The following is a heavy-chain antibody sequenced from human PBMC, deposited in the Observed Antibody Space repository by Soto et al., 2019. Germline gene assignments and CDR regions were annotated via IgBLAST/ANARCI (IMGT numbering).Heavy chain of an antibody. CDR2: ISDSGGST. J-gene: IGHJ4*02. CDR3: AKGTYYYGSAPYYFDY. CDR1: GFTFRSYA. V-gene: IGHV3-23*01. D-gene: IGHD3-10*01. Sequence: HPGGSLRLSCAASGFTFRSYAMSWVRQTPGKGLEWVSGISDSGGSTYYADSVRGRFTISRDNSKNTLYLQMNSLRAEDTAVYYCAKGTYYYGSAPYYFDYRGQGTLVTVSS.